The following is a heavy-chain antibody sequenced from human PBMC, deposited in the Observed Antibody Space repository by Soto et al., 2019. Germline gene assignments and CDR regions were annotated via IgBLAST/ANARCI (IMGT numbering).Heavy chain of an antibody. CDR2: FRSGGDDDTT. V-gene: IGHV3-23*01. CDR3: AKKVNSGSGSQFFDY. J-gene: IGHJ4*02. D-gene: IGHD3-10*01. CDR1: GFTFSGYS. Sequence: EVQLLESGGGLVQPGGSLRLSCAASGFTFSGYSMSWVRQAPGKGLEWVSGFRSGGDDDTTYYADSVRGRFTISRDNSKNTLFLQMNSLRAEDTAIYYCAKKVNSGSGSQFFDYWGQGTLVTVSS.